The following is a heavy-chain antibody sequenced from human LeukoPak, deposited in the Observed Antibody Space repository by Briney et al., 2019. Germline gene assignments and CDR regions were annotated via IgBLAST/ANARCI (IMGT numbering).Heavy chain of an antibody. V-gene: IGHV3-30*02. Sequence: GGSLRLSCGASGFTFSSYGMHWVRQAPGKGLEWVAFIRYDGSNKYYADSVKGRFTISRDSSKNTLYLQMNSLRAEDTAVYYCARDWGYSSSWYEGDYWGQGTLVTVSS. CDR2: IRYDGSNK. CDR1: GFTFSSYG. D-gene: IGHD6-13*01. CDR3: ARDWGYSSSWYEGDY. J-gene: IGHJ4*02.